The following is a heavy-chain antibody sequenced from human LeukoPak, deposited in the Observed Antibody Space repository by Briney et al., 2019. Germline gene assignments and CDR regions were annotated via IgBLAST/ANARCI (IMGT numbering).Heavy chain of an antibody. CDR1: GYTFSVYY. V-gene: IGHV1-2*02. CDR2: XXXNSGGT. J-gene: IGHJ4*02. CDR3: ARPHYYDSSGYYFAPDY. Sequence: ASVKVSCKTSGYTFSVYYMHWXRQAPGQGLEXXXXXXXNSGGTNYAQKFQGRVTMTRDTSISTAYMELSRLTSDDTAVYYCARPHYYDSSGYYFAPDYWGQGTLVTVSS. D-gene: IGHD3-22*01.